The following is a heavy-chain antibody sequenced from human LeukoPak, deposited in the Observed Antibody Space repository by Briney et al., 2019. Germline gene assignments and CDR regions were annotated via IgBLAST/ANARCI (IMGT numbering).Heavy chain of an antibody. CDR1: GFPLSNYW. CDR3: ATDRKVGTWDPRFDY. J-gene: IGHJ4*02. D-gene: IGHD4-23*01. CDR2: INQGGSET. V-gene: IGHV3-7*01. Sequence: GGSLRLSCAAPGFPLSNYWMMWVRQAPGKRPEWVANINQGGSETNYVASVKGRFSISRDNAKTSLYLQMNSLRAEDTAVYYCATDRKVGTWDPRFDYWGPGALVTVSS.